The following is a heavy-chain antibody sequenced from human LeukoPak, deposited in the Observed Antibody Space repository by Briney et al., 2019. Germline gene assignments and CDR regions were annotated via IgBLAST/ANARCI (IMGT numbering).Heavy chain of an antibody. J-gene: IGHJ3*02. V-gene: IGHV4-59*01. CDR1: GGSISSYY. CDR3: ARDRTLLRFDAFDI. D-gene: IGHD2-15*01. Sequence: SETLSLTCTVSGGSISSYYWSWIRQPPGKGLEWIGYIYYSGSTNYNPSLKSRVTISVDTSKNQFSLKLSSVTAADTAVYYCARDRTLLRFDAFDIWGQGTMVTVSS. CDR2: IYYSGST.